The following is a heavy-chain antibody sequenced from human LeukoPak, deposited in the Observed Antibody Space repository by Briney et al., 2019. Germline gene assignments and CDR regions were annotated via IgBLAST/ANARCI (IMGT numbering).Heavy chain of an antibody. J-gene: IGHJ5*02. V-gene: IGHV5-51*01. D-gene: IGHD5/OR15-5a*01. CDR2: IYPEDSDT. Sequence: GESLEISCKGSGYNFTNYWIGWVRQMPGKGLEWMGIIYPEDSDTKYSPSFQGQVTISVDKSISTAYLQWSNLKASDTAMYFCAALKTVYDPVDPWGQGTLVTVSS. CDR1: GYNFTNYW. CDR3: AALKTVYDPVDP.